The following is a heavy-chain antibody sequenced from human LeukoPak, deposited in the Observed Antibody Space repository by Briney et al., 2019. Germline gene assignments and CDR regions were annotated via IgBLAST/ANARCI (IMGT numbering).Heavy chain of an antibody. J-gene: IGHJ4*02. CDR1: GYTFTSYG. CDR3: ARDEEAVAGTQGFDY. Sequence: ASVKVSCKASGYTFTSYGISWVRQAPGQGLEWMGWISAYSGNTNYAQKLQGRVTMTTDTSTSTAYMELRSLRSDDTAVYYCARDEEAVAGTQGFDYWGQGTLVTVSS. D-gene: IGHD6-19*01. CDR2: ISAYSGNT. V-gene: IGHV1-18*01.